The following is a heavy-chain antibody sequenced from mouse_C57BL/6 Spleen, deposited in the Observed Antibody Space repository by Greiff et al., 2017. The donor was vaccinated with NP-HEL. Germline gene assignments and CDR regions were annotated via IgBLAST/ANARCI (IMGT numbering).Heavy chain of an antibody. CDR2: IDPSDSYT. CDR3: ARRANWYFDV. Sequence: QVQLQQPGAELVKPGASVKLSCKASGYTFTSYWMQWVKQRPGQGLEWIGEIDPSDSYTNYNQKFKGKATLTVDTSSSTAYMQLSSLTSEDSAVYYCARRANWYFDVWGTGTTVTASS. V-gene: IGHV1-50*01. CDR1: GYTFTSYW. J-gene: IGHJ1*03. D-gene: IGHD3-1*01.